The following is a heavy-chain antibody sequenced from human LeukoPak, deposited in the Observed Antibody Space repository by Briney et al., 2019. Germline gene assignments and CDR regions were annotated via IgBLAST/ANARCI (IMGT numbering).Heavy chain of an antibody. V-gene: IGHV3-74*01. J-gene: IGHJ4*02. Sequence: PGGSLTLSCAASGFTFSSYWMHWVRQAAGKGLVWVSRINSDGSSTSYADSVKGRFTISRDNAKNTLYLQMNSLRAEDTAVYYCARSLRLGELSYHDYWGQGTLVTVSS. CDR2: INSDGSST. CDR1: GFTFSSYW. D-gene: IGHD3-16*02. CDR3: ARSLRLGELSYHDY.